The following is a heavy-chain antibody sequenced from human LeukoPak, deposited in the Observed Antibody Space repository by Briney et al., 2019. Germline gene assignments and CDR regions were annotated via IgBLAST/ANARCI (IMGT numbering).Heavy chain of an antibody. Sequence: SETLSLTCTVSGGSISSYYWSWIRQPPGKGLEWLGYIYYSGSTNYNPSLKSRVTISVDTSKNQFSLKLSSVTAADTAVYYCARGDSYGDYAYYYYYGMDVWGQGTTVTVSS. CDR2: IYYSGST. CDR1: GGSISSYY. J-gene: IGHJ6*02. CDR3: ARGDSYGDYAYYYYYGMDV. D-gene: IGHD4-17*01. V-gene: IGHV4-59*01.